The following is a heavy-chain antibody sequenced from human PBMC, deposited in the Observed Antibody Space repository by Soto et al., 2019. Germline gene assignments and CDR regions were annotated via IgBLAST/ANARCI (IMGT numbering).Heavy chain of an antibody. CDR1: GGTFSSYA. D-gene: IGHD5-12*01. Sequence: ASVKVSCKASGGTFSSYAISWVRQAPGQGLEWMGGIIPIFGTANYAQKFQGRVTITADESTSTGYMELSSLRSEDTAVYYCASKAWRWLQLHAFDIWGQGTMVTVSS. J-gene: IGHJ3*02. V-gene: IGHV1-69*13. CDR2: IIPIFGTA. CDR3: ASKAWRWLQLHAFDI.